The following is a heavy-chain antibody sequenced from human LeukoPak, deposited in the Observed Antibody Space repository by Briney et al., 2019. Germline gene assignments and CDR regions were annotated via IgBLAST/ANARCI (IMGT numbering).Heavy chain of an antibody. Sequence: SETLSLTCAVYGGSFSGYYWSWIRQPPGKGLEWIGEINHSGSTNYNPSLKSRVTISVDTSKNQFSLKLSSVTAADTAVYYCARGRVLAASPFDYWGQGTLVTVSS. D-gene: IGHD2-2*01. J-gene: IGHJ4*02. CDR1: GGSFSGYY. CDR3: ARGRVLAASPFDY. CDR2: INHSGST. V-gene: IGHV4-34*01.